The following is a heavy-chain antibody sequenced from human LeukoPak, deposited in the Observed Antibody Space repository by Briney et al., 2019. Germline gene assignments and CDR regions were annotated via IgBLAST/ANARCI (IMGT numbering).Heavy chain of an antibody. CDR2: IKQDGSEK. D-gene: IGHD1-7*01. CDR3: ARAGSFWHYVY. V-gene: IGHV3-7*01. Sequence: RGSLRLSCAASGFTFRGFWMSWVRQTPGKGLEWVANIKQDGSEKYYVDSVKGRFTISRDNAKNSLSLQMNSLRVEDTAVYYCARAGSFWHYVYWGRGTLVTVSS. J-gene: IGHJ4*02. CDR1: GFTFRGFW.